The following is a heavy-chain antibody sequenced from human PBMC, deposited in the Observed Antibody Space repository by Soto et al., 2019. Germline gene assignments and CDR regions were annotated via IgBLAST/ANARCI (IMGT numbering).Heavy chain of an antibody. CDR3: VRLIGNSWLDF. V-gene: IGHV6-1*01. CDR2: TYYRSKWYN. D-gene: IGHD1-26*01. CDR1: GDSVSSSSVT. Sequence: SQTLSLTCAISGDSVSSSSVTWNWIRQSPSRGLEWLGRTYYRSKWYNDYAESVKSRITINPDTSKNQLSLHLNSVTPADTAVNYCVRLIGNSWLDFWGQGTLVTVCS. J-gene: IGHJ5*01.